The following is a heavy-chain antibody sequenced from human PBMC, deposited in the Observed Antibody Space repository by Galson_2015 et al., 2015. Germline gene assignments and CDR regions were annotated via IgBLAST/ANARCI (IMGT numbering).Heavy chain of an antibody. CDR3: TRDPGRGDV. CDR2: ISGSGSTI. D-gene: IGHD3-10*01. J-gene: IGHJ6*02. Sequence: SLRLSCAASGFMSSSYRMNWVRQAPGKGLEWVSYISGSGSTIYHADSVRGRFTISRDNGKNSLYLQMNSLRVEDTAVYYCTRDPGRGDVWGQGTTVTVSS. CDR1: GFMSSSYR. V-gene: IGHV3-48*01.